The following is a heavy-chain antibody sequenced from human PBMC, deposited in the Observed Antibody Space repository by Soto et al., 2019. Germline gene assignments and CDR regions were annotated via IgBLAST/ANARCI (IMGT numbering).Heavy chain of an antibody. CDR3: AMVIVGGNWFDP. J-gene: IGHJ5*02. CDR2: INPNSGDT. CDR1: GYTFTGYY. D-gene: IGHD1-26*01. Sequence: ASVKVSCKASGYTFTGYYMHWVRQAPGQGLEWMGWINPNSGDTNYAQKLQGRVTMTTDTSISTAYMELRSLRSDDTAEYYCAMVIVGGNWFDPWGQGTLVTVSS. V-gene: IGHV1-2*02.